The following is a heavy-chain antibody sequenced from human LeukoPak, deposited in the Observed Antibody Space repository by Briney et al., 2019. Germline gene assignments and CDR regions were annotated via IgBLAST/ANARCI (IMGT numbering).Heavy chain of an antibody. J-gene: IGHJ4*02. V-gene: IGHV4-59*01. D-gene: IGHD3-22*01. CDR2: IYYSGST. CDR3: ARGSYYYGSSGYILDY. CDR1: GGSISSYY. Sequence: SETLSLTCTVSGGSISSYYWSWIRQPPGKGLEWIGYIYYSGSTNYNPSLKSRVTISVDTSKNQFSLKLSSVTAADTAVYYCARGSYYYGSSGYILDYWGQGTLVTVSS.